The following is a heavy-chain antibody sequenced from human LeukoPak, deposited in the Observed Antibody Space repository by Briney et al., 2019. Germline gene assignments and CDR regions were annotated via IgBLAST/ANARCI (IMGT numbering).Heavy chain of an antibody. J-gene: IGHJ6*03. CDR1: GYTFTSYG. V-gene: IGHV1-18*01. CDR3: ARQVPRKSYYYMDV. CDR2: ISAYNGNT. Sequence: ASVKVSCKASGYTFTSYGISWVRQAPGQGLEWMGWISAYNGNTNYAQKLQGRVTMTTDTSTSTAYMELRSLRSDDTAVYYCARQVPRKSYYYMDVWGKGTTVTVSS.